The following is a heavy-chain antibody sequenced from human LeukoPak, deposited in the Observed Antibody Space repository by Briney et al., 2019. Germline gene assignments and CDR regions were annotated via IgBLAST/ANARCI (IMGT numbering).Heavy chain of an antibody. CDR3: ASLRSAVFDY. CDR2: IYYSGST. CDR1: GGSISSYY. D-gene: IGHD3-9*01. Sequence: SETLSLTCTVSGGSISSYYWSWIRQPPGKGLEWIGYIYYSGSTNYNPSLKSRVTISVDTSKNQFSLKLNSVTAADTAVYYCASLRSAVFDYWGQGTLVTVSS. V-gene: IGHV4-59*12. J-gene: IGHJ4*02.